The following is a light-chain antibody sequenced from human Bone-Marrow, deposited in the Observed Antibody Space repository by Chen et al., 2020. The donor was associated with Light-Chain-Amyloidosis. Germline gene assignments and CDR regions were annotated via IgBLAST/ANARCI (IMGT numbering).Light chain of an antibody. CDR2: EVT. CDR3: SSYTITNTLV. V-gene: IGLV2-14*01. Sequence: QSALTQPASVSGSPGQSTTISCTVTSSDVGGDNHVSWYQQHPDKAPKLMIYEVTKRPSWVPDRFSGSKSDNTASLTISGLQTEDEADYFCSSYTITNTLVFGSGTRVTVL. J-gene: IGLJ1*01. CDR1: SSDVGGDNH.